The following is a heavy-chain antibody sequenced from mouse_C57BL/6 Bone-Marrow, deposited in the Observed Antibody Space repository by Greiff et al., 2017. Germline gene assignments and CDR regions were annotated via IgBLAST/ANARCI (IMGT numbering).Heavy chain of an antibody. CDR2: IRRISSNYAT. Sequence: EVQLVESGGGLVQPKGSLKLSCAASGFTFNPYAMHWVRQAPGTGLEWVARIRRISSNYATYYADSVKDRFTISRDDSQSMLYLHMNNLKTEDTAMYYCVREVSGYSNDLAWFAYWGQGTLVTVSA. CDR1: GFTFNPYA. J-gene: IGHJ3*01. V-gene: IGHV10-3*01. CDR3: VREVSGYSNDLAWFAY. D-gene: IGHD2-12*01.